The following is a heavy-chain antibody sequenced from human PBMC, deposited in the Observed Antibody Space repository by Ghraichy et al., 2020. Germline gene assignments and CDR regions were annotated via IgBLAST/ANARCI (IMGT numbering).Heavy chain of an antibody. CDR1: GGSFSGYY. D-gene: IGHD1-26*01. CDR3: ARRGKNPVGAGGLQPENAFDI. Sequence: SETLSLTCAVYGGSFSGYYWSWIRQPPGKGLEWIGEINHSGSTNYNPSLKSRVTISVDTSKNQFSLKLSSVTAADTAVYYCARRGKNPVGAGGLQPENAFDIWGQGTMVTVSS. J-gene: IGHJ3*02. V-gene: IGHV4-34*01. CDR2: INHSGST.